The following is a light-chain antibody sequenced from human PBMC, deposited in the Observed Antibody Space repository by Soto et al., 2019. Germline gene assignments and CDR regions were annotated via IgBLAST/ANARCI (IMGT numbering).Light chain of an antibody. J-gene: IGLJ1*01. CDR2: DVS. CDR3: SSYTSSSTLLYV. V-gene: IGLV2-14*01. Sequence: QSALTQPASVYVSPGQSITISCTGTSSDVGGYNYVSWYQQHPGKAPKLMIYDVSNRPSGVSNRFSGSKSGNTASLPISGLQAEDEADYYCSSYTSSSTLLYVFGTGTKLTVL. CDR1: SSDVGGYNY.